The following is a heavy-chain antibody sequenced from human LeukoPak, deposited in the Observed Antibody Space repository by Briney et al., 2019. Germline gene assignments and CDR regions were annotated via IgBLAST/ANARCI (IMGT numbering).Heavy chain of an antibody. V-gene: IGHV3-11*01. CDR1: GFTFNDYY. CDR2: VSSSGSTI. D-gene: IGHD5-18*01. J-gene: IGHJ6*03. CDR3: AREALYSYGFGRAYYHYMDV. Sequence: GGSLRLSCAASGFTFNDYYMTWIRQAPGKGLEWVSYVSSSGSTIFYVDSVKGRFTISRDNAKNSLYLQMNSLRAEDTAVYYCAREALYSYGFGRAYYHYMDVWGKGTTVTVSS.